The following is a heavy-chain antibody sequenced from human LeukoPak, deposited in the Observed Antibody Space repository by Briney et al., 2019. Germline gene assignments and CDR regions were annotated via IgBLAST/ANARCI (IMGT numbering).Heavy chain of an antibody. Sequence: SVKVSCKASGGTFSSYAISWVRQAPGQGLEWMGGIIPIFGTANYAQKFQGRVTITADESTSTAYMELSSLRSEDTAVYYCARPAGDYVRGYYYYYMDVWGKGTTVTVSS. J-gene: IGHJ6*03. D-gene: IGHD4-17*01. V-gene: IGHV1-69*13. CDR3: ARPAGDYVRGYYYYYMDV. CDR2: IIPIFGTA. CDR1: GGTFSSYA.